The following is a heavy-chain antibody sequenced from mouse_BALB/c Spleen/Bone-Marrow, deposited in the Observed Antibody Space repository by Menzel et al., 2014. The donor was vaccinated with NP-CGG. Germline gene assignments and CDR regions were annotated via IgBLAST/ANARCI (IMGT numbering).Heavy chain of an antibody. J-gene: IGHJ3*01. D-gene: IGHD2-1*01. Sequence: VMLVESGPGLVAPSQSLSITCTVSGFSLTSYGVHWVRQPPGKGPEWLGVIWAGGSTNYNSALMSRLSISIDNSKSQVFLKMNSLQTDDTAMYYCAREIYYGNYAWFAYWGQGTLVTVSA. CDR3: AREIYYGNYAWFAY. CDR1: GFSLTSYG. V-gene: IGHV2-9*02. CDR2: IWAGGST.